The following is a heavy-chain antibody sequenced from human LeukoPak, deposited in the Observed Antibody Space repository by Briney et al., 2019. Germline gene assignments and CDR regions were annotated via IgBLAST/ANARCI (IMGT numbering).Heavy chain of an antibody. CDR3: ARDGDPYYDFWSGYYDYYYMDV. D-gene: IGHD3-3*01. CDR1: GFTFSSYS. V-gene: IGHV3-48*01. Sequence: GGSLRLSCAASGFTFSSYSMNWVRQAPGKGLEWVSYISSSSSTIYYADSVKGRFTIPRDNAKNSPYLQMNSLRAEDTAVYYCARDGDPYYDFWSGYYDYYYMDVWGKGTTVTVSS. J-gene: IGHJ6*03. CDR2: ISSSSSTI.